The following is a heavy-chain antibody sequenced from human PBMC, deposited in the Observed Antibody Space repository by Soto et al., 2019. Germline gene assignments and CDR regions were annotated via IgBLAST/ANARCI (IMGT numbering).Heavy chain of an antibody. D-gene: IGHD3-10*01. CDR3: AGDFGSGSYRFDY. CDR2: IYYSGST. V-gene: IGHV4-59*01. J-gene: IGHJ4*02. CDR1: VDAISSFS. Sequence: SETLSLTCTVSVDAISSFSWSWIRQPPGKGLEWIGYIYYSGSTTYNPSFKSRATISIDRSEKQFSLKLTSVTAADTAVYFCAGDFGSGSYRFDYWGQGALVTVSS.